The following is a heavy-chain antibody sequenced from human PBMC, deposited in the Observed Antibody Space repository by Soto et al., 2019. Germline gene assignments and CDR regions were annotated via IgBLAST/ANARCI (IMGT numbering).Heavy chain of an antibody. J-gene: IGHJ4*02. Sequence: QVQLVQSGAEVKKPGSSVKVSCKASGGTFSSYTISWVRQAPGQGLEWMGRIIPILGIANYAQKFQGRVTITADKSTSTAYMELSSLRSEDTAVYYCARGADGYNFDGMDVYWGQGTLVTVSS. CDR3: ARGADGYNFDGMDVY. V-gene: IGHV1-69*02. CDR1: GGTFSSYT. CDR2: IIPILGIA. D-gene: IGHD5-12*01.